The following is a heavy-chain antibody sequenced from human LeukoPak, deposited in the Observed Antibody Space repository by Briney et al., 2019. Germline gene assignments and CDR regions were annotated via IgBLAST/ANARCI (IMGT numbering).Heavy chain of an antibody. CDR1: SGSFSGYY. CDR3: VREGPIRFLEQIDY. V-gene: IGHV4-34*01. D-gene: IGHD3-3*01. J-gene: IGHJ4*02. CDR2: FNHNWGA. Sequence: SETLSLTCAVYSGSFSGYYWTWFRQPPGKGLEWIGEFNHNWGAKYNPSLESRVTISLDLSKNQFSLRLSSVTAADTALYYCVREGPIRFLEQIDYWGQGTLVTVSS.